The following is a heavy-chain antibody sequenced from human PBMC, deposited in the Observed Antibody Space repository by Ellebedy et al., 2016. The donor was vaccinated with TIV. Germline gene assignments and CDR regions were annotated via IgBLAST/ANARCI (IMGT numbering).Heavy chain of an antibody. V-gene: IGHV3-9*01. Sequence: GGSLRLSCTASGFIFADHAIHWVRQAPGKGLEWVSGIDWRSDTIGHAASVRGRFTIPRDNAQNSVYLQMNSLRAEDTAVYYCARGGGYNNMDPWGQGTTVTVSS. J-gene: IGHJ6*02. CDR3: ARGGGYNNMDP. CDR1: GFIFADHA. CDR2: IDWRSDTI. D-gene: IGHD3-10*01.